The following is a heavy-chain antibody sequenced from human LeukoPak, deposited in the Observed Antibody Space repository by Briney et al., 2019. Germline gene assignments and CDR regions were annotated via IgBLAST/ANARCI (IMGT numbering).Heavy chain of an antibody. J-gene: IGHJ4*02. CDR1: GFTVSSNY. CDR2: IYIGGST. Sequence: PGGSLRLSCAASGFTVSSNYMSWVRQAPGKGLEWVSVIYIGGSTYYADSVKGRFTISRDISKNTLYLQMNSLRAEDTAVYYCAKDCVYYYDSSGPYYFDYWGQGTLVTVSS. V-gene: IGHV3-53*01. CDR3: AKDCVYYYDSSGPYYFDY. D-gene: IGHD3-22*01.